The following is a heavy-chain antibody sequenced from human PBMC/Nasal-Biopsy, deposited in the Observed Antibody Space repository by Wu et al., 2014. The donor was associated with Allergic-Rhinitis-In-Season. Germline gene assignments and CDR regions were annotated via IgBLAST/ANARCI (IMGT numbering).Heavy chain of an antibody. V-gene: IGHV4-39*01. CDR1: GGSIISGAYY. Sequence: LTCTVSGGSIISGAYYWGWIRQPPGKGLEWIGNIYYSGTTDAYNPSLKSRVTISIDSSKNQFSLKVASVIAADTALYYCARKVTRPVDAFDIWGQGTLVTVSS. CDR3: ARKVTRPVDAFDI. CDR2: IYYSGTT. J-gene: IGHJ3*02. D-gene: IGHD4-23*01.